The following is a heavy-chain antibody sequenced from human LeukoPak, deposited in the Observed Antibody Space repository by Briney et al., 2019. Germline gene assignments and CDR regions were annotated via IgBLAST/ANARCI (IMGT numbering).Heavy chain of an antibody. CDR2: INHSGST. CDR3: ARQVVIALNWFDP. CDR1: GGSFSCYY. Sequence: KPSETLSLTCAVYGGSFSCYYWSWIRQPPGKGLEWIGEINHSGSTNYNPSLKSRVTISVDTSKNQFTLKLSSVTAADTAVYYCARQVVIALNWFDPWGQGTLVTVSS. D-gene: IGHD2-21*01. V-gene: IGHV4-34*01. J-gene: IGHJ5*02.